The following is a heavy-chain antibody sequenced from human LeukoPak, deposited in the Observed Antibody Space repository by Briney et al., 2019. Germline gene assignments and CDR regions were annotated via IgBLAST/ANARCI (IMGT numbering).Heavy chain of an antibody. J-gene: IGHJ4*02. CDR3: AIPPGIAVAS. CDR2: ISYDGSNK. D-gene: IGHD6-19*01. V-gene: IGHV3-30-3*01. Sequence: GGSLRLSCAASGFTFSSYAMHRVRQAPGKGLEWVAVISYDGSNKYYADSVKGRFTISRDNSKNTLYLQMNSLRAEDTAVYYCAIPPGIAVASWGQGTLVTVSS. CDR1: GFTFSSYA.